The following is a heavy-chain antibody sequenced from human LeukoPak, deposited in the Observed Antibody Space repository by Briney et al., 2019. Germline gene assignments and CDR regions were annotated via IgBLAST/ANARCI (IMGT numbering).Heavy chain of an antibody. D-gene: IGHD3-10*01. J-gene: IGHJ5*02. Sequence: GGSLRLSCAASGFTFKNYAMSWVRQAPGKGLEWASTIGGNSGYTYYSDSVKGRFTISRDNSRNTLYLQITSLRVDDTAVYFCATERPFSSGTYYNAWGQGTLVIVSS. V-gene: IGHV3-23*01. CDR1: GFTFKNYA. CDR2: IGGNSGYT. CDR3: ATERPFSSGTYYNA.